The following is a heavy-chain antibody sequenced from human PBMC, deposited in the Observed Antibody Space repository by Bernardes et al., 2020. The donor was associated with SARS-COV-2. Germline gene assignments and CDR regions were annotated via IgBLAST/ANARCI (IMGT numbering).Heavy chain of an antibody. Sequence: GGSLRLCCAASGFTFSSFSMNWVRQAPGKGLEWVSYIRGTSGIIYYADSVKGRFTISRDNAKNSLYLQMNSLRDEDTAVYYCARARGYTSGPPNWFDPWGQGTLVTVSS. CDR3: ARARGYTSGPPNWFDP. CDR1: GFTFSSFS. V-gene: IGHV3-48*02. J-gene: IGHJ5*02. D-gene: IGHD5-18*01. CDR2: IRGTSGII.